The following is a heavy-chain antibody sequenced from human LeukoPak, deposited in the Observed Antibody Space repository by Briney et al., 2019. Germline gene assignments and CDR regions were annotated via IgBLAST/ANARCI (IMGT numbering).Heavy chain of an antibody. CDR2: IYPGDSDT. Sequence: GESLKISCKGSGYSFTSYWIGWVRQMPGKGLEWMGIIYPGDSDTRYSPSFQGQVTISADKSISTAYLQWSSLKASDTAMYYCARQIMSDFWSGYYSAAFDIWGQGTMVTVSS. D-gene: IGHD3-3*01. CDR1: GYSFTSYW. CDR3: ARQIMSDFWSGYYSAAFDI. V-gene: IGHV5-51*01. J-gene: IGHJ3*02.